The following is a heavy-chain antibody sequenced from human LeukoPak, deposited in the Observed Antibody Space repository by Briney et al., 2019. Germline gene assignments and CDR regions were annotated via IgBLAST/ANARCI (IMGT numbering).Heavy chain of an antibody. CDR1: GGSISNYH. CDR2: IRTSGST. D-gene: IGHD6-19*01. V-gene: IGHV4-4*07. Sequence: PSETLSLTCTVSGGSISNYHWSWIRQPAGKGLEGIGQIRTSGSTNYNPPLKSRVTVSIDTPENQLSLTIRSVTAADPAIYYCARRHISSGWSFDYWGQGTLVTVSS. J-gene: IGHJ4*02. CDR3: ARRHISSGWSFDY.